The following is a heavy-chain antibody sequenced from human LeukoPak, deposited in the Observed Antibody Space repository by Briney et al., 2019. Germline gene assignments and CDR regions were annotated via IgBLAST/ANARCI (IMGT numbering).Heavy chain of an antibody. D-gene: IGHD2-2*01. CDR3: ARDPEYQLHETFDY. CDR2: INPNSGGT. V-gene: IGHV1-2*02. Sequence: VASVKVSCKASGGTFSSYAISWVRQAPGQGLEWMGWINPNSGGTNYAQKFQGRVTVTRDTSISTAYMELSRLRSDDTAVYYCARDPEYQLHETFDYWGQGTLVTVSS. J-gene: IGHJ4*02. CDR1: GGTFSSYA.